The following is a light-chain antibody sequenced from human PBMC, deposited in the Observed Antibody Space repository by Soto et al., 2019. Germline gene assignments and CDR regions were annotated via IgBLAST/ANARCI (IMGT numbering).Light chain of an antibody. CDR3: QQYNNWPGT. V-gene: IGKV3-15*01. J-gene: IGKJ1*01. Sequence: EVVLTQSPGTLSLSPGDRATLSCGASQSVTSKLAWYQQKPGQAPRLLISGASNRATGIPARFSGSGSGTEFTLTISSLQSEDYAVYYCQQYNNWPGTFGQGTKVDI. CDR2: GAS. CDR1: QSVTSK.